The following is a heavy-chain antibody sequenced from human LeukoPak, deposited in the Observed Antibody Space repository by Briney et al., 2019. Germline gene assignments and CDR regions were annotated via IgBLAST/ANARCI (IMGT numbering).Heavy chain of an antibody. D-gene: IGHD1-26*01. V-gene: IGHV4-34*01. J-gene: IGHJ4*02. CDR2: IYYSGST. CDR3: ARFNSGSYQHYFDY. Sequence: SETLSLTCAVYGGSFSVYYWSWIRQPPGKGLEWIGSIYYSGSTYYNPSLKSRVTISVDTSKNQFSLKLSSVTAADTAVYYCARFNSGSYQHYFDYWGQGTLVTASS. CDR1: GGSFSVYY.